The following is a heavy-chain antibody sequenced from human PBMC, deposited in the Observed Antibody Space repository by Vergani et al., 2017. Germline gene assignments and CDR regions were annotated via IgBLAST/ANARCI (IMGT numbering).Heavy chain of an antibody. J-gene: IGHJ4*02. CDR2: ISSSSSYI. D-gene: IGHD3-10*01. CDR3: ARGRRYYYGSGGYFDY. CDR1: GFTFSRYS. Sequence: EVQLVESGGGLVKPGGSLRLSCAASGFTFSRYSMSWVRQAPGKGLEWVSSISSSSSYIYYADSVKGRFTISRDNAKNSLYLQMNSLRAEDTAVYYCARGRRYYYGSGGYFDYWGQGTLVTVSS. V-gene: IGHV3-21*01.